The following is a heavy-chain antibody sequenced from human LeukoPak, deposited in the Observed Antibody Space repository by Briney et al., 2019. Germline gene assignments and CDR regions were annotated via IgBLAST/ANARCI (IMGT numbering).Heavy chain of an antibody. CDR2: ISGSGGST. CDR3: ARGYFDWLLSNFDY. Sequence: PGGSLRLSCAASGFTFSSYAMSWVRQAPGKGLEWVSAISGSGGSTYYADSVKGRFTISRDNAKNSLYLQMNSLRAEDTAVYYCARGYFDWLLSNFDYWGQGTLVTVSS. D-gene: IGHD3-9*01. CDR1: GFTFSSYA. J-gene: IGHJ4*02. V-gene: IGHV3-23*01.